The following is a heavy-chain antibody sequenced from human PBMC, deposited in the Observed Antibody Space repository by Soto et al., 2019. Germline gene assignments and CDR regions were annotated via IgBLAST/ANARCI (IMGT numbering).Heavy chain of an antibody. CDR2: ISSSSSYI. Sequence: GGSLRLSFAASEFTFISYSMNWVRQAPGKGLEWVSSISSSSSYIYYADSVKGRFTISRDNAKNSLYLQMNSLRAEDTALYYCALSDIVVVVAATPLGAFDIWGQGKMVTVSS. V-gene: IGHV3-21*01. D-gene: IGHD2-15*01. J-gene: IGHJ3*02. CDR1: EFTFISYS. CDR3: ALSDIVVVVAATPLGAFDI.